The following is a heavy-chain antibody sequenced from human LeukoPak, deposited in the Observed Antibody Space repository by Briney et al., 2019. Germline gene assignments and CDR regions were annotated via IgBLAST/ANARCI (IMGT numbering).Heavy chain of an antibody. Sequence: GGSLRLSCAASGFTFSSYGMHWVRQAPGKGLEGVAFIRYDGSNKYYADSVKGRFTISRDNSKNTLYLQMNSLRAEDTAVYYCAKHYRHSSSSLYFDYWGQGTLVTVSS. J-gene: IGHJ4*02. CDR3: AKHYRHSSSSLYFDY. V-gene: IGHV3-30*02. CDR2: IRYDGSNK. D-gene: IGHD6-6*01. CDR1: GFTFSSYG.